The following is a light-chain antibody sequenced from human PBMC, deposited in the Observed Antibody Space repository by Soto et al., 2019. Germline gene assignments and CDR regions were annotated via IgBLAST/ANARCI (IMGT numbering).Light chain of an antibody. V-gene: IGKV3-11*01. Sequence: EIVLTQSPATLALSXGERVTLSCRASQSVSSYFAWYQQKPGQAPRLLIYDASNRATGIPARFSGSGSGTDFTLTISSLEPEDFAVYYCQQRSNGPLTLGQGTRLEIK. CDR1: QSVSSY. J-gene: IGKJ5*01. CDR3: QQRSNGPLT. CDR2: DAS.